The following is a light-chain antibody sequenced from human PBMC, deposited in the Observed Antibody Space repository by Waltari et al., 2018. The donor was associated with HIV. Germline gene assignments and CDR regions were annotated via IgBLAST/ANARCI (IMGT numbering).Light chain of an antibody. Sequence: QSVLTQPPSVSAASGQKVTISCSGSSSNIGNTFVSWYQQLPGIAPKPLIYDNTKRPSGNPDPFPGSKSGTSATLAITGLQTGDEADYYCGTWDGSLNVWVFGGGTKVTV. CDR1: SSNIGNTF. CDR2: DNT. J-gene: IGLJ3*02. CDR3: GTWDGSLNVWV. V-gene: IGLV1-51*01.